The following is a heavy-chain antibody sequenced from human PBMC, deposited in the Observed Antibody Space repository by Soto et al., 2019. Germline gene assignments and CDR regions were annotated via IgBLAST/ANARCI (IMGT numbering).Heavy chain of an antibody. J-gene: IGHJ1*01. CDR2: ISTDASST. CDR3: ARLPNKSPKN. V-gene: IGHV3-74*01. CDR1: GFTFSSYW. Sequence: EVQLVESGGGLVQPGGSLRLSCAASGFTFSSYWMHWVRQAPGKGLVWVSSISTDASSTSYADPVKGRFTNSRDNAKNTLYLPMNSVRAEDTAVYYRARLPNKSPKNWGQGTPVIVSP.